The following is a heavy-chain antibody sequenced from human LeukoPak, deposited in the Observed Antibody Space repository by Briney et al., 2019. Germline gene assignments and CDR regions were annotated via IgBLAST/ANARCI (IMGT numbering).Heavy chain of an antibody. CDR3: ASPRPYCSSTSCPFDL. V-gene: IGHV4-30-2*03. CDR1: GGSISSGDYF. Sequence: KPSQTLSLTCNVSGGSISSGDYFWNWIRQPPGKGLEWIGSIYYSGSTFYNPSLKSRVTISVDTSKNQFSLKLSSVTAADTAVYYCASPRPYCSSTSCPFDLWGRGTLVTVSS. CDR2: IYYSGST. J-gene: IGHJ2*01. D-gene: IGHD2-2*01.